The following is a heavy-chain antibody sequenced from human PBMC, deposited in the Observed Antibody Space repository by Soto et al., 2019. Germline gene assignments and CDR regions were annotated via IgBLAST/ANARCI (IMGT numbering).Heavy chain of an antibody. CDR1: GFTFSSYG. V-gene: IGHV3-30*18. CDR2: ISYDGSNK. Sequence: PGGSLRLSCAASGFTFSSYGMHWVRQAPGKGLEWVAVISYDGSNKYYADCVKDRFTISRDNSKNTLNLQMNSLRAEDTAVYYCAKGAYSGSFFDYWGQGTLVTVSS. J-gene: IGHJ4*02. CDR3: AKGAYSGSFFDY. D-gene: IGHD1-26*01.